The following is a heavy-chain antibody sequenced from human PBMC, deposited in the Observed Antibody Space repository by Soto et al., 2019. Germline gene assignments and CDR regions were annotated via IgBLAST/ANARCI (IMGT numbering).Heavy chain of an antibody. V-gene: IGHV4-31*03. Sequence: SETLSLTCTVSGGSISSGGYYWSWIRQHPGKGLEWIGYIYYSGSTYYNPSLKSRVTISVDTSKNQFSLKLSSVTAADTAVYYCARGLPYSSSFDYWGQGTLVTVSS. CDR2: IYYSGST. D-gene: IGHD6-6*01. J-gene: IGHJ4*02. CDR1: GGSISSGGYY. CDR3: ARGLPYSSSFDY.